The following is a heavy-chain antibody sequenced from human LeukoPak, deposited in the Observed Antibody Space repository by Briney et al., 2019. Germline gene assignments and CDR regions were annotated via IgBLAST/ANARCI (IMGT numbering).Heavy chain of an antibody. J-gene: IGHJ4*02. V-gene: IGHV3-30*04. Sequence: PGGSLRLSCAASGFTFSSYAMHWVRQAPGKGLEWVAVISYDGSNKYYADSVKGRFTISRDNSKNTLYLQMNSLRAEDTAVYYCAKDDAWAAAANWGQGTLVTVSS. CDR1: GFTFSSYA. CDR2: ISYDGSNK. CDR3: AKDDAWAAAAN. D-gene: IGHD6-13*01.